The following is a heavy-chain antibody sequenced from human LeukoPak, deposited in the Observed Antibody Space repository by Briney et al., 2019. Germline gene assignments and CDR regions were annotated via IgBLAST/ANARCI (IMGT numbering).Heavy chain of an antibody. D-gene: IGHD3-22*01. CDR2: ISYDGSNK. CDR1: GFTYSSYA. J-gene: IGHJ4*02. CDR3: ARAPYDSSGISFDY. Sequence: GGSLRLSCAASGFTYSSYAMHWVRQAPGKGLEWVAVISYDGSNKYYADSVKGRFTISRDNSKNTLYLQMNSLRAEDTAVYYCARAPYDSSGISFDYWGQGTLVTVSS. V-gene: IGHV3-30-3*01.